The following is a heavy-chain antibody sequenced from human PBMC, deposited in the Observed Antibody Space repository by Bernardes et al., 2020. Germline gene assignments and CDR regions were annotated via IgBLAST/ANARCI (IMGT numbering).Heavy chain of an antibody. CDR2: ISWNSGSI. D-gene: IGHD2-2*01. Sequence: GGSLRLSCAASGFTFDDYAMHWVRQAPGKGLEWVSGISWNSGSIGYADSVKGRFTISRDNAKNSLYLQMNSLRAEDTALYYCAKDMLPLGYCSSTSCYEGGMDVWGQGTTVTVSS. J-gene: IGHJ6*02. CDR1: GFTFDDYA. V-gene: IGHV3-9*01. CDR3: AKDMLPLGYCSSTSCYEGGMDV.